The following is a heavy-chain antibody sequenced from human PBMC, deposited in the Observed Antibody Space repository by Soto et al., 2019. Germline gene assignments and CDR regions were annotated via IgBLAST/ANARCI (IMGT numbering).Heavy chain of an antibody. Sequence: PGGSLRLSCAASGFTFDDYAMHWVRQAPGKGLEWVSGISWNSGSIGYADSVKDRFTISRDNAKNSLYLQMNSLRAEDTALYYGEKEKYVFWSGYYSWGQGTLVPVPS. J-gene: IGHJ4*02. D-gene: IGHD3-3*01. CDR3: EKEKYVFWSGYYS. CDR2: ISWNSGSI. CDR1: GFTFDDYA. V-gene: IGHV3-9*01.